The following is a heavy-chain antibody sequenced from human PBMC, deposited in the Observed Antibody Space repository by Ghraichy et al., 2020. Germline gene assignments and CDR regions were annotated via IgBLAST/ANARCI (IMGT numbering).Heavy chain of an antibody. D-gene: IGHD3-10*01. CDR3: ARPGGFGSTNDY. Sequence: GSLRLSCTVSGGSISSSSYYWGWIRQPPGKGLEWIGSIYYSGSTYYNPSLKSRVTISVDTSKNQFSLKLSSVTAADTAVYYCARPGGFGSTNDYWGQGTLVTVSS. J-gene: IGHJ4*02. V-gene: IGHV4-39*01. CDR1: GGSISSSSYY. CDR2: IYYSGST.